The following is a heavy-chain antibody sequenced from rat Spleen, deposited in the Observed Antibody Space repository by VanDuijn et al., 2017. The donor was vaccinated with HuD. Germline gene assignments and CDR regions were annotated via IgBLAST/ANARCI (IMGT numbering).Heavy chain of an antibody. CDR2: ISTGGDDT. CDR3: ARDRTYYGYSPFAY. J-gene: IGHJ3*01. CDR1: GFTFSDCY. Sequence: EVQLLESDGGLVQPGRSLKLSCATSGFTFSDCYMAWVRQAPTKGLEWVASISTGGDDTYYRDSVKGRFTISRDNAKSTLYLQMNSLQTEDTATYYCARDRTYYGYSPFAYWGQGTLVTVSS. D-gene: IGHD1-9*01. V-gene: IGHV5-25*01.